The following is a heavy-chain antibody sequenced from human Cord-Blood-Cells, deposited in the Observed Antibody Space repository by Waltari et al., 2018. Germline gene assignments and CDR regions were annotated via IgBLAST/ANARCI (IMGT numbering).Heavy chain of an antibody. V-gene: IGHV1-2*04. CDR1: GYTFTGYY. D-gene: IGHD1-26*01. CDR3: AREGSGSYYDAFDI. J-gene: IGHJ3*02. CDR2: INPNRGGT. Sequence: QVQLVQSGAEVKKPGASVKVSCTASGYTFTGYYMHLVRQAPGQGLARMGWINPNRGGTNDAQKFQGWVTMTRDTSISTDDMELSRLRSDDTAVYYGAREGSGSYYDAFDIWGQGTMVTVSS.